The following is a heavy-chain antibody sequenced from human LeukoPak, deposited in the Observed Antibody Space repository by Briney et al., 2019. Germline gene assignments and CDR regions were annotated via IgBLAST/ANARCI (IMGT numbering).Heavy chain of an antibody. J-gene: IGHJ6*03. CDR1: GFTFSTYW. D-gene: IGHD2-2*01. CDR2: IMQDGSEK. Sequence: GGSLRLSCAASGFTFSTYWMSWVRQAPGKGLEWVANIMQDGSEKYYVDSVKGGFSISRDNAKNSLYLQMNSLRAEDTAVYYCARDGLYCSSTSCYSSYYYYYMDVWGKGTTVTVSS. CDR3: ARDGLYCSSTSCYSSYYYYYMDV. V-gene: IGHV3-7*01.